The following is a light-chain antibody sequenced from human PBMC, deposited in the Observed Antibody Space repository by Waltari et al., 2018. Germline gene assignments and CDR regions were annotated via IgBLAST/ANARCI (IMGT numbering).Light chain of an antibody. CDR1: KLGDQY. J-gene: IGLJ3*02. Sequence: SYELTQPASASVSPGQIASLTCPGYKLGDQYVSWYQQRPGQSPMLVMYQDNHRPSGIPERISGSNSGNTATLTISGTQPMDEGDYYCQARDSSSVVFGGGTKLTVL. CDR3: QARDSSSVV. CDR2: QDN. V-gene: IGLV3-1*01.